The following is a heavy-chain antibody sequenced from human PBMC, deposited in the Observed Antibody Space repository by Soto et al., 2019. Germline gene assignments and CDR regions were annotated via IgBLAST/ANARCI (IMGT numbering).Heavy chain of an antibody. D-gene: IGHD4-17*01. J-gene: IGHJ4*02. CDR1: GYTFTSYY. CDR3: ARDTLLQDYGVDD. V-gene: IGHV1-46*01. CDR2: INPSGGST. Sequence: QVQLVQCGAGGKKPGASVKVSCKASGYTFTSYYMHWVRQAPGQGLEWMGIINPSGGSTSYAQEFRGRVTMTRDTYTSTVYMELSILRSEETAVYYCARDTLLQDYGVDDWGQGTLVTVSS.